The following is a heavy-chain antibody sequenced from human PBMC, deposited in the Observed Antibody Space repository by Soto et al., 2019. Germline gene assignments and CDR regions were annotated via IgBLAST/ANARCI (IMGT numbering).Heavy chain of an antibody. J-gene: IGHJ3*02. Sequence: XVKVSCKASGYTFTGYYMHRVRHAPGRGLEWMGWINPNSGGTNYAQKFQGWVTMTRDTSISTAYMELRRLRSDDTAVYYCAREGDYHAFDIWGQGTMVTVSS. V-gene: IGHV1-2*04. D-gene: IGHD4-17*01. CDR3: AREGDYHAFDI. CDR2: INPNSGGT. CDR1: GYTFTGYY.